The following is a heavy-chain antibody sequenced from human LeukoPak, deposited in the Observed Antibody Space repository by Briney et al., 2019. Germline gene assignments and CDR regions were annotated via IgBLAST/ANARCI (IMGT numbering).Heavy chain of an antibody. CDR2: IYYSGST. D-gene: IGHD3-22*01. CDR1: GGSISSGDYY. Sequence: SETLSLTCTVSGGSISSGDYYWSWIRQPPGKGLEWIVYIYYSGSTYYNPSLKSRVTISVDTSKNQFSLKLSSVTAADTAVYYCARGTHYYDSSGDWFDPWGQGTLVTVSS. J-gene: IGHJ5*02. V-gene: IGHV4-30-4*01. CDR3: ARGTHYYDSSGDWFDP.